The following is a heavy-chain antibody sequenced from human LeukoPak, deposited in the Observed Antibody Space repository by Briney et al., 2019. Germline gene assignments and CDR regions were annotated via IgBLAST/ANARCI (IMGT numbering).Heavy chain of an antibody. CDR1: GGTFSSYA. J-gene: IGHJ4*02. Sequence: ASVKVSCKASGGTFSSYAISWVRQAPGQGLEWMGGIIPIFGAANYAQKFQGRVTITADESTSTAYMELSSLRSEDTAVYYCARFSVGGYRSFDYWGQGTPVTVSS. D-gene: IGHD5-18*01. V-gene: IGHV1-69*13. CDR2: IIPIFGAA. CDR3: ARFSVGGYRSFDY.